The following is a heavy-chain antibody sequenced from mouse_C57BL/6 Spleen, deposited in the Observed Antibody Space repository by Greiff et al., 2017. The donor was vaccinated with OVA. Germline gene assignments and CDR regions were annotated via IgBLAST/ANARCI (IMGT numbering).Heavy chain of an antibody. D-gene: IGHD1-1*01. CDR3: ARWDYYGSSYGY. Sequence: VHLVESGAELVRPGTSVKVSCKASGYAFTNYLIEWVKQRPGQGLEWIGVINPGSGGTNYNEKFKGKATLTADKSSSTAYMQLSSLTSEDSAVYFCARWDYYGSSYGYWGQGTTLTVSS. V-gene: IGHV1-54*01. J-gene: IGHJ2*01. CDR1: GYAFTNYL. CDR2: INPGSGGT.